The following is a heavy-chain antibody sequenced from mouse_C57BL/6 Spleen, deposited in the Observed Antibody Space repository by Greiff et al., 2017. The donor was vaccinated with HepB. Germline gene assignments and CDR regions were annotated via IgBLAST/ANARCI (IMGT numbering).Heavy chain of an antibody. CDR2: ISSGGDYI. CDR3: TRDPPLYAMDY. Sequence: EVMLVESGEGLVKPGGSLKLSCAASGFTFSSYAMSWVRQTPEKRLEWVAYISSGGDYIYYADTVKGRFTISRDNARNTLYLQMSSLKSEDTAMYYCTRDPPLYAMDYWGQGTSVTVSS. CDR1: GFTFSSYA. J-gene: IGHJ4*01. V-gene: IGHV5-9-1*02.